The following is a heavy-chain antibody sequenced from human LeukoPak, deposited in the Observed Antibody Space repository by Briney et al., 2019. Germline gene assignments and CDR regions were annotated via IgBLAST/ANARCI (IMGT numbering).Heavy chain of an antibody. CDR2: IKQDGSEK. CDR3: AREGFTMVPTAPDY. D-gene: IGHD3-10*01. Sequence: PGGSLRLSCAASGFTFSSYWMSWVRQAPGKGLEWVANIKQDGSEKYYVDSVKGRFTISRDNAKNSLYLQMSSLRAEDTAVYYCAREGFTMVPTAPDYWGQGTLVTVSS. V-gene: IGHV3-7*01. CDR1: GFTFSSYW. J-gene: IGHJ4*02.